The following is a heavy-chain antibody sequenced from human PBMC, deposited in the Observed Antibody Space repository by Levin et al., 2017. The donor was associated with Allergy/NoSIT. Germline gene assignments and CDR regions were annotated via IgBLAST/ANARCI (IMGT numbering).Heavy chain of an antibody. CDR3: ARHWLPTLVRVELDWFDP. J-gene: IGHJ5*02. CDR1: GGSISNSSYF. V-gene: IGHV4-39*01. Sequence: SSETLSLTCTVSGGSISNSSYFWGWIRQPPGKGLAWIGSIYYNGNTYYNPSLKSRVTISVDTSKNQFSLKLSSVTAADTAVYYCARHWLPTLVRVELDWFDPWGQGTLVTVSS. D-gene: IGHD3-10*01. CDR2: IYYNGNT.